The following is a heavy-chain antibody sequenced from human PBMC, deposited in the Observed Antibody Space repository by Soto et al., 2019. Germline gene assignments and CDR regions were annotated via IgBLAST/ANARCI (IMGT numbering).Heavy chain of an antibody. J-gene: IGHJ6*02. CDR2: ISYDGSNK. V-gene: IGHV3-30*18. Sequence: QVQLVESGGGVVQPGRSLRLSCAASGFTFSSYGMHWVRQAPGKGLEWVAVISYDGSNKYYADSVKGRFTISRDNSKNTLYLQMNSLRAEDTAVYYCAKDQGISYDRDYYYGMDVWGQGTTVTVSS. CDR3: AKDQGISYDRDYYYGMDV. D-gene: IGHD5-18*01. CDR1: GFTFSSYG.